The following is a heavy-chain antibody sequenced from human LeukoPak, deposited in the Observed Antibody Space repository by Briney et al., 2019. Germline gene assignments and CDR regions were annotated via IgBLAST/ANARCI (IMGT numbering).Heavy chain of an antibody. D-gene: IGHD1-26*01. Sequence: ASVKVSCKASGYTFTSYGISWVRQAPGQGLEWMEWISAYNGNTKYAQKFQGRVTMTTDTSTSTAYMELRSLRSDDTAVYYCASVVGATILDYWGQGTLVTVSS. CDR2: ISAYNGNT. CDR3: ASVVGATILDY. V-gene: IGHV1-18*01. J-gene: IGHJ4*02. CDR1: GYTFTSYG.